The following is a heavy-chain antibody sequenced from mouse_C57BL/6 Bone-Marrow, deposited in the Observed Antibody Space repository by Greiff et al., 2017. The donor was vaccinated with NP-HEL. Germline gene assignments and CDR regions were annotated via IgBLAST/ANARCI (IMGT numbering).Heavy chain of an antibody. D-gene: IGHD1-1*01. CDR2: IDPENGDT. V-gene: IGHV14-4*01. Sequence: EVKLQQSGAELVRPGASVKLSCTASGFNIKDDYMHWVKQRPEQGLEWIGWIDPENGDTEYASKFQGKATITADTSSNTAYLQLSSLTSEDTAVYYCTTYGSSYDWFAYWGQGTLVTVSA. J-gene: IGHJ3*01. CDR3: TTYGSSYDWFAY. CDR1: GFNIKDDY.